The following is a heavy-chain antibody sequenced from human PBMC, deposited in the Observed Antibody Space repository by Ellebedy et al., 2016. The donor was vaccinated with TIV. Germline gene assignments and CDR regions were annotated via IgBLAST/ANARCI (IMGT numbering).Heavy chain of an antibody. J-gene: IGHJ4*02. D-gene: IGHD2-15*01. CDR2: ISYDGSNK. V-gene: IGHV3-30-3*01. Sequence: GESLKISCAASGFTFSSYAMHWVRQAPGKGLEWVAVISYDGSNKYYADSVKGRFTISRDNSKNTLYLQMNSLRAEDTAVYYCARDVGYCSGGSCYYFDYWGQGTLVTVSS. CDR3: ARDVGYCSGGSCYYFDY. CDR1: GFTFSSYA.